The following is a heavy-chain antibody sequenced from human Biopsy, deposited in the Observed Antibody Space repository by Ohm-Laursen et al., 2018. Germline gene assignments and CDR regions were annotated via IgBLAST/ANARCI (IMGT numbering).Heavy chain of an antibody. Sequence: SLRLSCSASGFTFSSYGMHWVRQTPGKGLESVALISYDGYNKWYADSVKGRFTISRDNSKNTLYLQMNSPRVEDTALYYCLAGRSGIWGQGILVTVSS. J-gene: IGHJ4*02. V-gene: IGHV3-33*05. D-gene: IGHD2-15*01. CDR1: GFTFSSYG. CDR3: LAGRSGI. CDR2: ISYDGYNK.